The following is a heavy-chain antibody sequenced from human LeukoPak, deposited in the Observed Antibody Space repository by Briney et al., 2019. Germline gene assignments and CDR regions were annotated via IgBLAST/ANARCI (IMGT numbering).Heavy chain of an antibody. D-gene: IGHD3-9*01. CDR2: IKSKTDGGTT. CDR3: TTERYFDWLSPGDYFDY. V-gene: IGHV3-15*01. CDR1: GFTFSNAW. Sequence: GGSLRLSCAASGFTFSNAWMSWVRQAPGKGLEWVGRIKSKTDGGTTDYAAPVKGRFTISRDDSKNTLYLQMNSLKTADTAVYYCTTERYFDWLSPGDYFDYWGQGTLVTVSS. J-gene: IGHJ4*02.